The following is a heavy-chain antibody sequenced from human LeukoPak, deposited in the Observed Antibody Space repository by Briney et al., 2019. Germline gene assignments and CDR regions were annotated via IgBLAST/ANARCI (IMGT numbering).Heavy chain of an antibody. J-gene: IGHJ4*02. V-gene: IGHV4-31*03. CDR1: GGSISSGGYY. CDR3: ARHTGGLRFLEWSLDY. CDR2: IYYSGST. Sequence: SETLSLTCTVSGGSISSGGYYWSWIRQHPGKGLEWIGYIYYSGSTYYNPSLKSRVTISVDTSKNQFSLKLSSVTAADTAVYYCARHTGGLRFLEWSLDYWGQGTLVTVSS. D-gene: IGHD3-3*01.